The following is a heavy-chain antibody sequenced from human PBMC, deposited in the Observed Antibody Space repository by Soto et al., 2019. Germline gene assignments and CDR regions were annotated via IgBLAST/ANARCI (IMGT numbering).Heavy chain of an antibody. CDR1: GFAVSANY. J-gene: IGHJ4*02. CDR3: ANRMTTAPY. D-gene: IGHD4-17*01. CDR2: IYSGGDT. Sequence: EAHLVGSGGGLVQPGGSLRLSCAASGFAVSANYLSWVRQAPGKGLEWVSLIYSGGDTDYADSVRGRFTISRDNSKNTLYLQMNSLKAEDTVVYYCANRMTTAPYGGQGALVNVSS. V-gene: IGHV3-66*01.